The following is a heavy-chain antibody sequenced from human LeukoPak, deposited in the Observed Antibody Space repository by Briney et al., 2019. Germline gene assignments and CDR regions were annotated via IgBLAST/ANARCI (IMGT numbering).Heavy chain of an antibody. V-gene: IGHV3-23*01. CDR3: ARPNDYADYGVSYMDV. CDR2: ISGSGGST. Sequence: GGSLRLSCAASGFTFSSYAMSWVRQAPGKGLEWVSAISGSGGSTYYADSVKGRFTISRVNSKNTLYLQMNSLRAEDTAVYYCARPNDYADYGVSYMDVWGKGTTVTVSS. D-gene: IGHD4-17*01. J-gene: IGHJ6*03. CDR1: GFTFSSYA.